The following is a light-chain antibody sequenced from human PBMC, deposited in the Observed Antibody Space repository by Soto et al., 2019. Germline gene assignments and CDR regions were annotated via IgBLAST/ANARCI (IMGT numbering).Light chain of an antibody. CDR2: EAT. J-gene: IGKJ5*01. CDR1: QGLKF. Sequence: DIQMTQSPSSVSASVGDTVTITCRASQGLKFLAWYQQKPGKAPRLLIYEATNLQSGVPPRFSGSGSGTDFTLTISSLQPEDFATYFCQQVNSFPITFGQGTRLEIK. CDR3: QQVNSFPIT. V-gene: IGKV1-12*01.